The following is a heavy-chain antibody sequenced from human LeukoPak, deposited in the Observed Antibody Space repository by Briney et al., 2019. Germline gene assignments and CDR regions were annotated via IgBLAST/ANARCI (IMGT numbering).Heavy chain of an antibody. D-gene: IGHD2-2*01. J-gene: IGHJ3*02. V-gene: IGHV1-69*13. Sequence: ASVKVSCKASGGTFNNYAFSWVRQAPGQGLEWMGGIIPMSGSANYAQKFQGRVTISADDSTNTGYMELSSLRSEDTAMYYCATNYHLLQHKNAFDIWGQGTMVTVSS. CDR1: GGTFNNYA. CDR3: ATNYHLLQHKNAFDI. CDR2: IIPMSGSA.